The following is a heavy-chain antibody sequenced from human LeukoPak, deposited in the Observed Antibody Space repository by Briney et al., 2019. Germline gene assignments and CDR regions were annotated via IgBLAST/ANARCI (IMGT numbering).Heavy chain of an antibody. D-gene: IGHD1-26*01. CDR1: GFTFSSFS. J-gene: IGHJ4*02. Sequence: PGGSLRLSCAASGFTFSSFSMNWVRQAPGKGLEWVSSISSGSGYIYYADSVKGRFTISRDNARNSLYLQMNSLRAEDTAVYYCAIGSGSYYGAQFDYWGQGTLVTVSS. CDR2: ISSGSGYI. V-gene: IGHV3-21*04. CDR3: AIGSGSYYGAQFDY.